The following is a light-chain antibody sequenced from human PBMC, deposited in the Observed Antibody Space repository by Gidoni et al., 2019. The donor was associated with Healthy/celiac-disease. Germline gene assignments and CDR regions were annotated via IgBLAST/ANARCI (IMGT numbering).Light chain of an antibody. CDR2: EDE. Sequence: SYELTQPPSVSVSPGQTATITCSGDEFGRKTASWYQQRTGQSPVLLMFEDEKRPSGIPARFSGSTSGNTATLTISGTQDIDEADYFCQAWDSGTVIFGCGTKLTVL. J-gene: IGLJ2*01. CDR3: QAWDSGTVI. V-gene: IGLV3-1*01. CDR1: EFGRKT.